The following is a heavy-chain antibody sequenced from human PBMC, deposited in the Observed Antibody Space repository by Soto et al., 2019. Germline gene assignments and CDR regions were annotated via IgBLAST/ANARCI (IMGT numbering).Heavy chain of an antibody. V-gene: IGHV1-18*01. CDR3: ARDWVGDLAY. J-gene: IGHJ4*02. CDR1: GYTFTSYG. D-gene: IGHD4-17*01. CDR2: ISGCNGDT. Sequence: QVQLVQSGGEVKQPGASVKVSCKTSGYTFTSYGISWVRQAPGQGLEWMGWISGCNGDTKYVQKFQGRVTLTTDTSTNTAYMEVRSLRSDDTAVYYCARDWVGDLAYWGQGTLVTVSS.